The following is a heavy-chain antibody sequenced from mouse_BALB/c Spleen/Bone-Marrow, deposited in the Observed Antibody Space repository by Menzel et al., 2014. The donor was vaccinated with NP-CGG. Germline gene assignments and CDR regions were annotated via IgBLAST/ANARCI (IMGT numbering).Heavy chain of an antibody. D-gene: IGHD3-3*01. J-gene: IGHJ3*01. Sequence: EVHLVESGGGLVQPGGSLKLSCAASGFTFSSYTMSWVRRTPEKRLEWVAYISNGGGSTYYPDTVKGRFTISRDNAKNTLYLQMSSLKSEDTAMYYCARRAGAYWGQGTLVTVSA. CDR1: GFTFSSYT. CDR2: ISNGGGST. V-gene: IGHV5-12-2*01. CDR3: ARRAGAY.